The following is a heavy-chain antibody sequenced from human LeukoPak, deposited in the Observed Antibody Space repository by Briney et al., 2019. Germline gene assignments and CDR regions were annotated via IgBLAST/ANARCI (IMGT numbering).Heavy chain of an antibody. CDR1: GGSLSSYH. CDR3: ARGRWELPF. V-gene: IGHV4-4*09. J-gene: IGHJ4*02. Sequence: SETLSLTCSVSGGSLSSYHWRRIRRPPAKGLERIGYIYNSGSTNYNPTLKSRVSISVDTSKNQFSLKLSSVSAADTAVYYCARGRWELPFWGQGTLVTVSS. D-gene: IGHD1-26*01. CDR2: IYNSGST.